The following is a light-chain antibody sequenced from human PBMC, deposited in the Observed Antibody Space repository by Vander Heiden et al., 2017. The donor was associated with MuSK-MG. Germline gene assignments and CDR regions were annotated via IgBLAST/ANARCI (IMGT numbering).Light chain of an antibody. CDR1: QSISSW. J-gene: IGKJ1*01. CDR3: QQYNSPWT. V-gene: IGKV1-5*03. CDR2: TAS. Sequence: DIQMTQSPSTLSASVGDRVTITCRASQSISSWLAWYQQKPGKAPKLLIYTASSLEGGVPSRCSGSGSGTEFTLTISRLQPDDVATYYCQQYNSPWTFGQGTKVEIK.